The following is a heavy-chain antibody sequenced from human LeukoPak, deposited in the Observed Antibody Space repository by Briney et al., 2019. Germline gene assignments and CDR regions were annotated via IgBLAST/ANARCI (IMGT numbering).Heavy chain of an antibody. V-gene: IGHV3-23*01. D-gene: IGHD6-19*01. J-gene: IGHJ3*02. CDR3: AKVTGIEQWLPGHDAFDI. CDR1: GFTFRSYA. CDR2: ISGSSST. Sequence: GGSLRLSCAASGFTFRSYAMTRVRQAPGKGLEWVSSISGSSSTYYADSVKGRFTISRDNFKNTLYLQMNSLRAEDTAVYYCAKVTGIEQWLPGHDAFDIWGQGTMDTVSS.